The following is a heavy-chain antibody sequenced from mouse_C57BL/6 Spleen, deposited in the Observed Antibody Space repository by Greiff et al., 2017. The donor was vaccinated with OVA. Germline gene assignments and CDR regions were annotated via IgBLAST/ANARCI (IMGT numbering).Heavy chain of an antibody. D-gene: IGHD1-1*01. CDR1: ISLSTSGMGL. Sequence: QVTLKESGPGILQPSQTLSLACTFSGISLSTSGMGLSWLRKPSGKALEWLASIWNNDNYYNPSLKSRPTISKEPSNYQVLLKLTSVDTADSATYDGAWRAIYDYGSSPRRYFDVWGTGTTVTVSS. CDR2: WNNDNY. J-gene: IGHJ1*03. V-gene: IGHV8-2*01. CDR3: WRAIYDYGSSPRRYFDV.